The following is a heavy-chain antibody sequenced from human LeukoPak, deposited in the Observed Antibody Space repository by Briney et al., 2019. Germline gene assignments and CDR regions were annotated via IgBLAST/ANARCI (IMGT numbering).Heavy chain of an antibody. J-gene: IGHJ3*02. Sequence: GGSLRLSCAASGFTFSSYSMNWVRQAPGKGLEWVSSISSSSSYIYYADSVKGRFTISRDNAKNSLYLQMNSLRAEDTAVYYCGRDPPPAYSSSWHDAFDIWGQGTMVTVSS. CDR3: GRDPPPAYSSSWHDAFDI. D-gene: IGHD6-13*01. V-gene: IGHV3-21*01. CDR2: ISSSSSYI. CDR1: GFTFSSYS.